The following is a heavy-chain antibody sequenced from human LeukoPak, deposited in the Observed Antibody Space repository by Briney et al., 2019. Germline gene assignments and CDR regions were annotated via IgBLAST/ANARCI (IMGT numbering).Heavy chain of an antibody. D-gene: IGHD6-13*01. CDR3: ATALAQTHAFDI. Sequence: GESLKISCKGSGYTFPNYWIIWVRQMPGKGLEGMWIIYPADSDTSYSPSFQGQVTVSADMSTSPAYLQWSSLKASDTAMYYCATALAQTHAFDIWGQGTLVTVSS. CDR1: GYTFPNYW. CDR2: IYPADSDT. V-gene: IGHV5-51*01. J-gene: IGHJ3*02.